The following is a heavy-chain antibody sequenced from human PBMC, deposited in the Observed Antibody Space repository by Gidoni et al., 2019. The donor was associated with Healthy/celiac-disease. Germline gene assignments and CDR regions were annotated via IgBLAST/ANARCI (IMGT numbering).Heavy chain of an antibody. CDR1: EFTFISYS. CDR3: ARDGGGYDYKAFDY. J-gene: IGHJ4*02. V-gene: IGHV3-21*01. Sequence: EVQLVESGGGLVRPGGSLRLSGAASEFTFISYSMNWVRQAPGKGLEWVSSISSSSSYIYYADSVKGRFTISRDNAKNSLYLQMNSLRAEDTAVYYCARDGGGYDYKAFDYWGQGTLVTVSS. CDR2: ISSSSSYI. D-gene: IGHD5-12*01.